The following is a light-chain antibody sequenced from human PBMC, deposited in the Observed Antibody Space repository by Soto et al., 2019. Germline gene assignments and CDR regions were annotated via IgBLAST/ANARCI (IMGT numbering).Light chain of an antibody. J-gene: IGLJ3*02. Sequence: QSALTQPPSASGSPGQSVTISCTGTSSDVGGYNYVSWYQQHPGKPPKVMIYEVNKRPSGVPDRFSGSKSGNTASLTVSGPQAEDEADYYCSSYAGSNNWVFGGGTKVTVL. V-gene: IGLV2-8*01. CDR2: EVN. CDR1: SSDVGGYNY. CDR3: SSYAGSNNWV.